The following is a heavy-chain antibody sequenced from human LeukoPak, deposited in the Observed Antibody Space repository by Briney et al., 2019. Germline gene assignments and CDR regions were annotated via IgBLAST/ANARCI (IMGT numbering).Heavy chain of an antibody. CDR2: FFPGYSDT. CDR1: GYTFTTYW. J-gene: IGHJ4*02. D-gene: IGHD2-8*02. CDR3: ARRNTGNFDY. V-gene: IGHV5-51*01. Sequence: GGSLEIPLKGSGYTFTTYWIGWVRQLPGKGLEWMGIFFPGYSDTRYSPSCHGQATISADKSISSAYLKWSSRKASDTAMYYCARRNTGNFDYWGQGTLVTVSS.